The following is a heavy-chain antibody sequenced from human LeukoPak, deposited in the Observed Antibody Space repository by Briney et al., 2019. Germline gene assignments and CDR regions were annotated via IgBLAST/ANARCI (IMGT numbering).Heavy chain of an antibody. V-gene: IGHV3-23*01. CDR1: GFTLSSYA. J-gene: IGHJ4*02. Sequence: GGSLRLSCAASGFTLSSYAMSWVRQAPGKGLEWVSAISGSGGSTYYADCVKGRFTISRDNSKNTLYLQMNSLRAEDTAVYYCAKGELWFGESYYFDYWGQGTLVTVSS. D-gene: IGHD3-10*01. CDR3: AKGELWFGESYYFDY. CDR2: ISGSGGST.